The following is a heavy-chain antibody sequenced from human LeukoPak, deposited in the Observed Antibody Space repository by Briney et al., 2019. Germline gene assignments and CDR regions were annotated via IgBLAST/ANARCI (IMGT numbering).Heavy chain of an antibody. D-gene: IGHD2-21*01. J-gene: IGHJ5*02. CDR3: ARDPALSTDGLPLRGNWFDP. CDR2: IIPIFGTA. CDR1: GGTFSSYA. V-gene: IGHV1-69*06. Sequence: ASVKVSCKASGGTFSSYAISWVRQAPGQGLEWMGGIIPIFGTANYAQKFQGRVTITADKSTSTAYMELSSLRSEDTAVYYCARDPALSTDGLPLRGNWFDPWGQGTLVTVSS.